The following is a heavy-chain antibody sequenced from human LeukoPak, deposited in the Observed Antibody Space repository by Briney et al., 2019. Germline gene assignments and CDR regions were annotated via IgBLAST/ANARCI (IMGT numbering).Heavy chain of an antibody. CDR3: ARGYTGGQDAFDI. CDR2: IYSGGDT. CDR1: GFTVTTNY. V-gene: IGHV3-53*01. Sequence: GGSLRLSFAASGFTVTTNYMTWVRQAPGKGLDWVSVIYSGGDTYYADSVKGRFTISRDHSKNTLYLQMNSLRAEDTAVYYCARGYTGGQDAFDIWGQGTMVTVSS. D-gene: IGHD5-12*01. J-gene: IGHJ3*02.